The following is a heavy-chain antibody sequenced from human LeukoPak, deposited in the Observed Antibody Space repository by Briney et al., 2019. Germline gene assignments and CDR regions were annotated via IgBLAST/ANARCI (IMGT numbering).Heavy chain of an antibody. CDR2: INPSAGST. J-gene: IGHJ4*02. D-gene: IGHD3-3*01. CDR1: GYTFTSHY. CDR3: AAPGASGFVGNFWSGPLDF. V-gene: IGHV1-46*01. Sequence: GASVKVSCRASGYTFTSHYMHWGRQAPGQGLEWMGIINPSAGSTSYPQKFQGRVTMTRDTSTSTVYMELSSLRSEDTAVYYCAAPGASGFVGNFWSGPLDFWGQGTLVTVSS.